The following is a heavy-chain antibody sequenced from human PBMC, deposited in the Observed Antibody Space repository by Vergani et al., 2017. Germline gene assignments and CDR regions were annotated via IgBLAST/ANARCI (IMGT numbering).Heavy chain of an antibody. Sequence: EVQLVQSGAEVKKPGESLRISCKGSGYSFTSYWISWVRQLPGKGLEWMGRIDPSDSYTNYRPSFQGHVTISADKSISTAYLQWSSLKAPDTAMYYCARQGVYYYDSSGYRSDDAFDIWGQGTMVTVSS. J-gene: IGHJ3*02. D-gene: IGHD3-22*01. CDR2: IDPSDSYT. CDR1: GYSFTSYW. V-gene: IGHV5-10-1*03. CDR3: ARQGVYYYDSSGYRSDDAFDI.